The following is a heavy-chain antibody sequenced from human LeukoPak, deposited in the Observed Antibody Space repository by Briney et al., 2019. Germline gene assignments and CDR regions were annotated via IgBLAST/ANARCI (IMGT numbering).Heavy chain of an antibody. V-gene: IGHV4-38-2*02. CDR2: IHHTGST. D-gene: IGHD6-13*01. J-gene: IGHJ4*02. CDR3: AKDIRHGSSWYGDHPDY. Sequence: SETLSLTCTVSGYSISSAYYWGWIRQPPGKGLQWIGSIHHTGSTYYSPSLKSRITISMDTSKNQFSLKLSSMTAADTALYYCAKDIRHGSSWYGDHPDYWGQGTLVTVSS. CDR1: GYSISSAYY.